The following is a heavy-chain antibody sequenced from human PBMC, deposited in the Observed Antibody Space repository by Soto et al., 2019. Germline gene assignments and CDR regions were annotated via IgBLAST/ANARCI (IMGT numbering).Heavy chain of an antibody. V-gene: IGHV4-4*02. J-gene: IGHJ6*02. CDR2: IYHSGST. Sequence: QVQLQESGPGLVKPSGTLSLTCAVSGGSISSSNWWSWVRQPPGKGLEWIGEIYHSGSTNYNPSLTSRVTISVDKSKHQWSLKLSSVTAADTAVYYCASDREAAAGYYYGMDVWGQGTTVTVSS. CDR3: ASDREAAAGYYYGMDV. CDR1: GGSISSSNW. D-gene: IGHD6-13*01.